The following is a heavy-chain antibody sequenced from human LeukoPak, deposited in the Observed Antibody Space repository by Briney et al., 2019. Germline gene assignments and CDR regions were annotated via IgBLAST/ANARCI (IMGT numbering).Heavy chain of an antibody. D-gene: IGHD6-19*01. Sequence: GGSLRLSCAASGFTFSSYSMNWVRQAPGRGLEWVSSISTGSSYIYYTDSAKGRFTISGDNAKNSLYLQMNSLRAEDTAVYYCARRGIAVAGPFDYWGQGILVTVSS. J-gene: IGHJ4*02. CDR1: GFTFSSYS. V-gene: IGHV3-21*01. CDR3: ARRGIAVAGPFDY. CDR2: ISTGSSYI.